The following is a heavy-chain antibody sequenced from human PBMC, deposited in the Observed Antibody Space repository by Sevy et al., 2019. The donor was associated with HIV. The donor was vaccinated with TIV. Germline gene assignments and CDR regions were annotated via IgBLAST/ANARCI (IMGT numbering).Heavy chain of an antibody. V-gene: IGHV3-23*01. CDR3: AKGSTSSSEVGYFDY. Sequence: GGSLRLPCVASGFTFSSYAMSWVRQAPGKGLEWVSVISGNGGYTYYADSVKGRFTISRDTSKNTLYLQMNSLRAEDTAVYYCAKGSTSSSEVGYFDYWGQGTLVTVSS. CDR1: GFTFSSYA. D-gene: IGHD2-2*01. CDR2: ISGNGGYT. J-gene: IGHJ4*02.